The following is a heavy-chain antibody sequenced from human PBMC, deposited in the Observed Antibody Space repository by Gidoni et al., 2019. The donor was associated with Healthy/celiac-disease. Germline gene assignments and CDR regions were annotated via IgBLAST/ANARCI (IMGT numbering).Heavy chain of an antibody. J-gene: IGHJ6*03. CDR2: VIPILGIA. D-gene: IGHD2-15*01. V-gene: IGHV1-69*02. CDR1: GATFSSYP. Sequence: QFQLVQSVAEVMTLGSSARLCCKASGATFSSYPISCVRQAPGQGFEWMGRVIPILGIAIYVQKFQGSVTKTADKSTSTAYMELSSLGSQDTAVDYCATRNCSGGSCYSSLYYYYYYMDVWGKGTTVTVSS. CDR3: ATRNCSGGSCYSSLYYYYYYMDV.